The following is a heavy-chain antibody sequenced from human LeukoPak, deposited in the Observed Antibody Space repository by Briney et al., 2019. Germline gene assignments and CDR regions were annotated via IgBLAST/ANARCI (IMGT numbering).Heavy chain of an antibody. J-gene: IGHJ4*02. CDR2: IDWDDDK. V-gene: IGHV2-70*11. D-gene: IGHD5-18*01. Sequence: SGPALVKPTQTLTLTCTFSGFSPSTSGMCVSWIRQPPGKALEWLARIDWDDDKYYSTSLKTRLTISKDTSKNQVVLTMTNMDPVDTATYFCALSKEGGYSFGWDYWGQGTLVTVSS. CDR3: ALSKEGGYSFGWDY. CDR1: GFSPSTSGMC.